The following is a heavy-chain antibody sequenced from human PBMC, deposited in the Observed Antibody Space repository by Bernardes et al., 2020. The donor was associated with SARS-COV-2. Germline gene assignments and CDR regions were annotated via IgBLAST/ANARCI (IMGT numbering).Heavy chain of an antibody. CDR3: AREGGYGDYGVGMDV. CDR2: IWYDGSNK. Sequence: GGSLRLSCAASGFTFSSYGMHWVRQAPGKGLEWVAVIWYDGSNKYYADSVKGRFTISRDNSKNTLYLQMNSLRAEDTAVYYCAREGGYGDYGVGMDVWGQGTTVTVSS. CDR1: GFTFSSYG. V-gene: IGHV3-33*01. D-gene: IGHD4-17*01. J-gene: IGHJ6*02.